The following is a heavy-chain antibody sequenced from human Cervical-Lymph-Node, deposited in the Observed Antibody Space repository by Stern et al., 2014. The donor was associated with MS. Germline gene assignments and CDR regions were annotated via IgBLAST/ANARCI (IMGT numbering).Heavy chain of an antibody. D-gene: IGHD3-3*01. CDR1: GGSISRGGFS. J-gene: IGHJ4*02. CDR2: IDYSGST. CDR3: ARVSYDFWSGYYVFDY. V-gene: IGHV4-31*03. Sequence: LQLQESGPGLVQPSQTLSLTCTASGGSISRGGFSWGWIPPHQGKGLVWLGYIDYSGSTYYSPSLKSRVTISVDTSKNQFSLKLSSVTAADTAVYYCARVSYDFWSGYYVFDYWGQGTLVTVSS.